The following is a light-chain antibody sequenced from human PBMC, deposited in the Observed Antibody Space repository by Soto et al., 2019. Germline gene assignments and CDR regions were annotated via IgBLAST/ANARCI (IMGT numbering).Light chain of an antibody. V-gene: IGKV3-15*01. Sequence: VMTQSPAPLSVSPGERATLSCRASQSLRSSLAWYQQKPGQAPRLLIYGASTRATGIPARFSGSGSGTDFTLTISRLEPEDVAVYYCQQYNTSPRTLGQGTKVDIK. CDR1: QSLRSS. J-gene: IGKJ1*01. CDR2: GAS. CDR3: QQYNTSPRT.